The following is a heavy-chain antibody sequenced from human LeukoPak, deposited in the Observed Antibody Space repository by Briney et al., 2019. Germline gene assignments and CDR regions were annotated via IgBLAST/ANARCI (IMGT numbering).Heavy chain of an antibody. CDR2: ISAYNGNT. CDR1: GYTFTSYG. Sequence: ASVKVSCKASGYTFTSYGIGWVRQAPGQGLEWMGWISAYNGNTNYAQKFQGRVTMTTDTSTSTAYMELRSLRSDDTAVYYCARDWGVRRDNWFDPWGQGTLVTVSS. CDR3: ARDWGVRRDNWFDP. J-gene: IGHJ5*02. D-gene: IGHD3-16*01. V-gene: IGHV1-18*01.